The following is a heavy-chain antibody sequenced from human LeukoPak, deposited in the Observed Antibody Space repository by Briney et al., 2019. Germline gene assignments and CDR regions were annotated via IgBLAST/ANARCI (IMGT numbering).Heavy chain of an antibody. J-gene: IGHJ4*02. Sequence: XXXXWVRQAPGKGLEWVANIKQDGSEKYYVDSVKGRFTISRDNAKNSLYLQMNSLRAEDTAVYYCARRGSYGSYYFDYWGQGTLVTVSS. CDR2: IKQDGSEK. CDR1: XX. CDR3: ARRGSYGSYYFDY. V-gene: IGHV3-7*01. D-gene: IGHD1-26*01.